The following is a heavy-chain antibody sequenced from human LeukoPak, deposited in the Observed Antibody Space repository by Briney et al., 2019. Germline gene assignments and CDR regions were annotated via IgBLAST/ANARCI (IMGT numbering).Heavy chain of an antibody. D-gene: IGHD4-11*01. Sequence: NSSETLSLTCAVYGGSFSGYYWSWVRQPPGKGLEWIGEINHSGSTNYNPSLKSRVTISVDTSKNQFSLKLSSVTAADTAVYYCATGDYSNYDWYFDLWGRGTLVTVSS. CDR1: GGSFSGYY. CDR2: INHSGST. J-gene: IGHJ2*01. CDR3: ATGDYSNYDWYFDL. V-gene: IGHV4-34*01.